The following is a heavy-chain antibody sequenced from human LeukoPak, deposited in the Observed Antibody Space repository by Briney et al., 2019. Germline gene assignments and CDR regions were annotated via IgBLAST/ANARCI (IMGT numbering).Heavy chain of an antibody. V-gene: IGHV3-23*01. CDR1: GFTFSSYA. CDR3: AKDLEDYDFWSGYSTPFDY. CDR2: ISGSGGST. J-gene: IGHJ4*02. Sequence: GGSLRLSCAASGFTFSSYAMSWVRQAPGKGLEWVSAISGSGGSTYYADSVKGRFNISRDNSKNTLYLQMNSLRAEDTAVYYCAKDLEDYDFWSGYSTPFDYWGQGTLVTVSS. D-gene: IGHD3-3*01.